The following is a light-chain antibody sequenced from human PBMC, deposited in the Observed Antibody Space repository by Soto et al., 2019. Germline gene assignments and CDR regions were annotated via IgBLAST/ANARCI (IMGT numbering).Light chain of an antibody. CDR1: QSVNSY. V-gene: IGKV3-11*01. J-gene: IGKJ4*01. Sequence: EIVLTQSPATLSLSPGERATLSCRASQSVNSYLAWYQQKPGQAPRLLIYDATSRATVIPSRFSGSGSGTDFTLTISSLEPEDFAVYYCQQRSKWPVTFGGGNKVEIK. CDR3: QQRSKWPVT. CDR2: DAT.